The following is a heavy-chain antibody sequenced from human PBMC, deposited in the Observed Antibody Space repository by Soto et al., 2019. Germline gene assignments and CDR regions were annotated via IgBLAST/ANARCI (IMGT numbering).Heavy chain of an antibody. CDR2: IKSKTDGGTT. D-gene: IGHD3-3*01. J-gene: IGHJ4*02. Sequence: GGSLRLSCAASGFTFSNAWMSWVRQAPGKGLGWVGRIKSKTDGGTTDYAAPVKGRFTISRDDSKNTLYLQMNSLKTEDTAVYYCTTARYYDFWSGYNYFDYWGQGTLVTVSS. CDR3: TTARYYDFWSGYNYFDY. V-gene: IGHV3-15*01. CDR1: GFTFSNAW.